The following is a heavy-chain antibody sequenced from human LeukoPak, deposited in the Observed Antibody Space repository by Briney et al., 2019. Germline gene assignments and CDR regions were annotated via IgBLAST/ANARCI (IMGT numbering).Heavy chain of an antibody. CDR1: GYSISSGYY. D-gene: IGHD3-3*01. J-gene: IGHJ3*02. V-gene: IGHV4-38-2*01. CDR3: AVLFTIFGVVSSDAFDI. CDR2: IYHSGST. Sequence: SETLSLTCAVSGYSISSGYYWGWIRQPPGKGLEWIGSIYHSGSTYYNPSLKSRVTISVDTSKNQFSLKLRSVTAADTAVCYCAVLFTIFGVVSSDAFDIWGQGTMVTVSS.